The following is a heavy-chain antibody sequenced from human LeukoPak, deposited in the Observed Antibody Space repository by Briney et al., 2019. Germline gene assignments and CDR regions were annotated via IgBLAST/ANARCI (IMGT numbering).Heavy chain of an antibody. CDR1: GGSISSYY. V-gene: IGHV4-4*07. Sequence: SETLSLTCTVSGGSISSYYWSWIRQPPGKGLEWIGRIYTSGSTNYNPSLKSRVTMSVDTSKNQFSLKLSSVTAADTAVYYCARDLGGSRNNWFDPWGQGTLVTVSS. CDR2: IYTSGST. D-gene: IGHD2-15*01. J-gene: IGHJ5*02. CDR3: ARDLGGSRNNWFDP.